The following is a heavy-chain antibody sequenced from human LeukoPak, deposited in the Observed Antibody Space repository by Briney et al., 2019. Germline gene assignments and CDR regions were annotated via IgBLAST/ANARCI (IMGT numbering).Heavy chain of an antibody. CDR2: ISGSSGAI. J-gene: IGHJ4*02. V-gene: IGHV3-48*04. CDR3: ASFRY. Sequence: GGSLRLSCAASGFTFTTSGMNWVRQAPGKGLEWVSYISGSSGAIYYADSVKGRFTISRDNAKNSLYLLMNSLRAEDTAVYYCASFRYRGQGTLVTVSS. CDR1: GFTFTTSG.